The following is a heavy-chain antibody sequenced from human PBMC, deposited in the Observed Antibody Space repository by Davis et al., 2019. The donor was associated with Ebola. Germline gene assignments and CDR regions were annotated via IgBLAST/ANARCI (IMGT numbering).Heavy chain of an antibody. CDR2: VILKSGAT. J-gene: IGHJ4*02. CDR1: GYTLTDYN. CDR3: ARGGGSTQSGIDY. D-gene: IGHD3-16*01. V-gene: IGHV1-2*06. Sequence: ASVKVPCKASGYTLTDYNIHWMRQAPGQGLEWLGRVILKSGATNYAQKFQGRVTMTRDTSISTAYMELRSLRSDDTAVYYCARGGGSTQSGIDYWGQGTLVTVSS.